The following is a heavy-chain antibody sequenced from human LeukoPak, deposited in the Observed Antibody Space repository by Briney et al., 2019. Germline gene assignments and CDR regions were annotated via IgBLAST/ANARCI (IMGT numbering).Heavy chain of an antibody. J-gene: IGHJ4*02. D-gene: IGHD3-16*02. V-gene: IGHV1-24*01. CDR2: FDPEDGET. Sequence: ASVKVSCRVSGYTLTELSMHWVRQAPGKGLEWMGGFDPEDGETIYAQKFQGRVTITADESTSTAYMELSSLRSEDTAVYYCARAATPRYDYVWGSYRYYFDYWGQGTLVTVSS. CDR3: ARAATPRYDYVWGSYRYYFDY. CDR1: GYTLTELS.